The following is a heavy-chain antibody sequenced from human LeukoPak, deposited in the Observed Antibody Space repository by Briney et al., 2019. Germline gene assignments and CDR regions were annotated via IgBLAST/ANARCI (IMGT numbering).Heavy chain of an antibody. CDR1: GFTFSSYS. Sequence: PGGSLRLSCAASGFTFSSYSMNWVRQAPGKGLEWVSSISSSSSYIYYADSVKGRFTISRDNAKNSLYLQMNSLRAEDTAVYYCAREGFWNYYMDVWGKGTTVTVSS. D-gene: IGHD1-1*01. V-gene: IGHV3-21*01. CDR3: AREGFWNYYMDV. CDR2: ISSSSSYI. J-gene: IGHJ6*03.